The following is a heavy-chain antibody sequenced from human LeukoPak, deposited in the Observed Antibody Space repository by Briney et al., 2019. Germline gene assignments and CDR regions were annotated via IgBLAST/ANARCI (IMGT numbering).Heavy chain of an antibody. CDR2: ISVSGGST. V-gene: IGHV3-23*01. Sequence: QTGGSPRLSCAASGFTFSSYAMSWVRQAAGKGLEWVSTISVSGGSTYYADSVKGRFTISRDNSKNTLFLQMNSLRAEDTAVYYCAKDPYYGSGSYYSVFSYWGQGALVTVSS. D-gene: IGHD3-10*01. J-gene: IGHJ4*02. CDR1: GFTFSSYA. CDR3: AKDPYYGSGSYYSVFSY.